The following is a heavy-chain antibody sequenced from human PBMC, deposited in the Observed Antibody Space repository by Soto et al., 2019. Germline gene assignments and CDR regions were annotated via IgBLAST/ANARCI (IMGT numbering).Heavy chain of an antibody. Sequence: SETLSLTCTVSGSSIGSSDYYWGWIRQPPGKGLEWIGSFYYTGSTFYNPSLQSRVTISGDTSKNQFSLTLSSVTAADTAVYYCARAMITFGGVIVAPAHFDYWGQGTLVTVSS. CDR2: FYYTGST. D-gene: IGHD3-16*02. J-gene: IGHJ4*02. CDR1: GSSIGSSDYY. V-gene: IGHV4-39*07. CDR3: ARAMITFGGVIVAPAHFDY.